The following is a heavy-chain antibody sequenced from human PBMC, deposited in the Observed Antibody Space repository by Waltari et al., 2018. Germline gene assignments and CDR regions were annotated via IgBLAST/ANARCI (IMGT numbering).Heavy chain of an antibody. CDR3: AIGFGEVVAADQPSDDY. V-gene: IGHV1-8*01. J-gene: IGHJ4*02. Sequence: QVQLVQSGAEVKKPGASVKVSCRASGYTFTSYDINWVRPAPGQGLEWMGWMNHNSGNTGYAQKFQGRVTMTRNTSISTAYMELSSLRSEDTAVYYCAIGFGEVVAADQPSDDYWGQGTLVTVSS. CDR1: GYTFTSYD. CDR2: MNHNSGNT. D-gene: IGHD2-15*01.